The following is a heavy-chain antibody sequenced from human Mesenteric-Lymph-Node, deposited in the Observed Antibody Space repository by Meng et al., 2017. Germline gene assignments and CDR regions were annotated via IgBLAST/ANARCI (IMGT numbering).Heavy chain of an antibody. Sequence: GESLKISCAVSGFTFSNYWMSWVRQAPGKGLEWVANIKPDGSEQYYVDSVGGRFTISRDNAKKSLFLEMNSLRGEDTAVYYCASCDGVAVPGGVYWGQGTLVTVSS. V-gene: IGHV3-7*01. D-gene: IGHD6-19*01. CDR2: IKPDGSEQ. CDR1: GFTFSNYW. CDR3: ASCDGVAVPGGVY. J-gene: IGHJ4*02.